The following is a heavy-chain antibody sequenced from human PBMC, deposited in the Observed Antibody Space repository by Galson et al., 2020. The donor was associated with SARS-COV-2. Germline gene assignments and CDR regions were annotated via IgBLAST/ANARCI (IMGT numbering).Heavy chain of an antibody. Sequence: GGSLRLSCAASGFTFSSYEMNWVRQAPGKGLEWVSYISSSGSTIYYADSVKGRFTISRDNAKNSLYLQMNSLRAEDTAVYYCARAGEYYYYYGMDVWGQGTTVTVSS. D-gene: IGHD7-27*01. CDR3: ARAGEYYYYYGMDV. CDR1: GFTFSSYE. J-gene: IGHJ6*02. CDR2: ISSSGSTI. V-gene: IGHV3-48*03.